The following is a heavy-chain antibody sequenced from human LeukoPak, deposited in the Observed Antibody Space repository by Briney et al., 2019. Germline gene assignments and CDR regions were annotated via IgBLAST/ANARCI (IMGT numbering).Heavy chain of an antibody. CDR1: GGSISNYY. CDR2: IYTNGDT. D-gene: IGHD3-10*01. J-gene: IGHJ5*02. V-gene: IGHV4-4*07. CDR3: ARSGTYYNNWFDP. Sequence: SETLSLTCTVSGGSISNYYWSWIRQPAGKGLEWIGHIYTNGDTNFNPSLKSRVTISVDTSKNQFSLNLNSVTAADTAVYYCARSGTYYNNWFDPWGQGTLVIVSS.